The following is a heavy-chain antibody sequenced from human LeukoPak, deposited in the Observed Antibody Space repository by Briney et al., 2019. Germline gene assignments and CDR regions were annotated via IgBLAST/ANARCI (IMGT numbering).Heavy chain of an antibody. V-gene: IGHV4-59*12. CDR1: GGSISSYY. Sequence: SETLSLTCTVSGGSISSYYWSWIRQPPGKGLEWIGYIYYSGSTNYNPSLKSRVPISVDTSKNQFSLKLSSVTAADTAVYYCARGGIAVGELDYWGQGTLVTVSS. CDR2: IYYSGST. J-gene: IGHJ4*02. D-gene: IGHD6-19*01. CDR3: ARGGIAVGELDY.